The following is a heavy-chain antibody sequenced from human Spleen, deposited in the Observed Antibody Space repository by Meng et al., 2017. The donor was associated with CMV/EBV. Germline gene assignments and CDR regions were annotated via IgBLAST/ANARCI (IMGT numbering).Heavy chain of an antibody. CDR3: ARGGGCSSSSCDLDY. D-gene: IGHD2-2*01. J-gene: IGHJ4*02. CDR1: VGSISSSYW. V-gene: IGHV4-4*02. CDR2: MYHSGTT. Sequence: SGPGLGRPAGTLSLTCFVSVGSISSSYWWTWFRQSSGKGLEWIGEMYHSGTTNYNPSLKSRVTISMGKSNNQLSLKLNSVTAADTAVYYCARGGGCSSSSCDLDYWGQGVLVTVSS.